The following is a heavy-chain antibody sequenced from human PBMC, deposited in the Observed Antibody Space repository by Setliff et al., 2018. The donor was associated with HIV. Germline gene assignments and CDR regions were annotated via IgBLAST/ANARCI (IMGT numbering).Heavy chain of an antibody. V-gene: IGHV4-61*09. D-gene: IGHD6-19*01. CDR3: ARLNQQWLVRDSGSNWFDP. CDR2: IHTSGST. Sequence: PSETLSLTCSVSSDSISSGSYYWSWIRLPAGKGLEWIGQIHTSGSTNYNPSLKSRVTMSVDTSKNRFSLKLNSVTAADTAVYYCARLNQQWLVRDSGSNWFDPWGQGILVTVSS. J-gene: IGHJ5*02. CDR1: SDSISSGSYY.